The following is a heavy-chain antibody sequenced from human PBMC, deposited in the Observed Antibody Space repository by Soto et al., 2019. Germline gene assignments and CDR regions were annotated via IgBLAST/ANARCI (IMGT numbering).Heavy chain of an antibody. J-gene: IGHJ6*02. CDR3: AKGTREDIVLVSDAMIDVTHYYYGRDV. CDR2: ISYDGSSQ. Sequence: GGALRLSCAASGFTFSSHGMHWVRQAPGKGLEWVAVISYDGSSQYYADSVKGRFTISRDNSENTLHLQMNSLRAEDTAVYYCAKGTREDIVLVSDAMIDVTHYYYGRDVSGQVTTVIVSS. D-gene: IGHD2-2*01. V-gene: IGHV3-30*18. CDR1: GFTFSSHG.